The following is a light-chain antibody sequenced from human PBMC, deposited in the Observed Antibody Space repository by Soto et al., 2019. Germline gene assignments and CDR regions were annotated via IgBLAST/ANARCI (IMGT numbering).Light chain of an antibody. V-gene: IGKV3-20*01. CDR3: QQYGSAPWT. J-gene: IGKJ1*01. CDR2: GAS. CDR1: QSVSSSY. Sequence: EIVLTQPPGTLSLSPGERATLSCRASQSVSSSYLAWYQQKPGQAPRLLIYGASSRATGIPDRFSGSGSGTDFTLTISRLEPEEFAVYYCQQYGSAPWTFGQGTKGEIK.